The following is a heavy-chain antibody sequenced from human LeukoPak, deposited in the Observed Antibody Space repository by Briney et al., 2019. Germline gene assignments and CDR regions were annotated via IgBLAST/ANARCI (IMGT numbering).Heavy chain of an antibody. CDR2: ISGSGGTT. J-gene: IGHJ4*02. V-gene: IGHV3-23*01. Sequence: GGSLRLSCAASGFTFSGFAMRWVRQAPGKGLEWVSVISGSGGTTYYADSAKGRFTISRDNSKNTLYLQMNSLRAEDTAVYYCAKGVIAAAGDFDSWGQGTLVTVS. D-gene: IGHD6-13*01. CDR1: GFTFSGFA. CDR3: AKGVIAAAGDFDS.